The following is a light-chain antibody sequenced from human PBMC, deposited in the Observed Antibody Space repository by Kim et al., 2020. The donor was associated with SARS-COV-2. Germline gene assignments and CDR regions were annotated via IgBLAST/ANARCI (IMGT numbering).Light chain of an antibody. CDR3: QQYNNWPRT. J-gene: IGKJ1*01. V-gene: IGKV3-15*01. CDR2: GAS. Sequence: EIVMTQSPATLSVSPGERAILSCRASQSVSSSLAWYQQKPGQAPRLLIYGASTGATGIPARFSGSGSGTEFTLTISSLQSGDFAIYYCQQYNNWPRTFGQGTKVDIK. CDR1: QSVSSS.